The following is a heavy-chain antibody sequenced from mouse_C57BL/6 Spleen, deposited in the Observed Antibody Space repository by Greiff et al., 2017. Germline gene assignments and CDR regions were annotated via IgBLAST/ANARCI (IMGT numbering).Heavy chain of an antibody. CDR1: GFTFSDYY. D-gene: IGHD1-1*01. V-gene: IGHV5-12*01. Sequence: EVQLVESGGGLVQPGGSLKLSCAASGFTFSDYYMYWVRQTPEKRLEWVAYISNGGGSTYYPDTVKSRFTISRDNAKNTLYLQMSRLKSEDTAMYYCARRGYGSSYEGAMDYWGQGTSVTVSS. CDR3: ARRGYGSSYEGAMDY. J-gene: IGHJ4*01. CDR2: ISNGGGST.